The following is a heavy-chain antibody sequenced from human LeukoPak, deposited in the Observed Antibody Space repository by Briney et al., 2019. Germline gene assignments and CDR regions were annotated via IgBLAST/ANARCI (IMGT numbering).Heavy chain of an antibody. CDR1: GFTFSSYS. CDR3: ARDYYYDSSGYYGRRGFDY. D-gene: IGHD3-22*01. V-gene: IGHV3-21*01. Sequence: PGGSLRLSCAASGFTFSSYSMNRVRQAPGKGLEWVSFISSSSSYKYYADSVKGRLTISRDNAKNSLYLQMNSLRAEDTAVYYCARDYYYDSSGYYGRRGFDYWGQGTLVTVSS. J-gene: IGHJ4*02. CDR2: ISSSSSYK.